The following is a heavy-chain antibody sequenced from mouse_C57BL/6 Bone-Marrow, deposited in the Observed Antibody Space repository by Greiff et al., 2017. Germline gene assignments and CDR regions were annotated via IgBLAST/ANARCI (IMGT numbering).Heavy chain of an antibody. CDR3: ARWEDGSSYDWYFDV. CDR2: IYPRSGNT. D-gene: IGHD1-1*01. V-gene: IGHV1-81*01. CDR1: GYTFTSYG. Sequence: QVQLQQSGAELARPGASVKLSCKASGYTFTSYGISWVKQRTGQGLEWIGEIYPRSGNTYYNEKFKGKATLTADKSSSTAYMELRSLTSEDSAVYFGARWEDGSSYDWYFDVWGTGTTVTVSS. J-gene: IGHJ1*03.